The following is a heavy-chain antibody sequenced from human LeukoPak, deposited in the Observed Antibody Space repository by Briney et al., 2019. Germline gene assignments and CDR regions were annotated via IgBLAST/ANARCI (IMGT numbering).Heavy chain of an antibody. CDR1: GGSISSYY. CDR3: ARGVYVAAAQYGY. J-gene: IGHJ4*02. Sequence: SETLSLTCTVSGGSISSYYWSWIRQPPGKGLEWIGYIYYSGTTNYNPSLKSRVTISVDTSKNQFSLKLSSVTAAGTAVYYCARGVYVAAAQYGYWGQGTLVTVSS. CDR2: IYYSGTT. D-gene: IGHD6-13*01. V-gene: IGHV4-59*01.